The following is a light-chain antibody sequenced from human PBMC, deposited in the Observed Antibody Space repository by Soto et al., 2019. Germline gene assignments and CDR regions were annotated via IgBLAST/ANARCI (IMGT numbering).Light chain of an antibody. Sequence: EIVMTQSPGTLAVSPGERVTLSCRASQSISSNLAWYQQKPGQAPRLLIYGASTRATGIPARFTGSGSGTEFTLTISSLQSEDFAVYYCQHYNSYSEAFGQGTKVELK. J-gene: IGKJ1*01. CDR2: GAS. V-gene: IGKV3-15*01. CDR3: QHYNSYSEA. CDR1: QSISSN.